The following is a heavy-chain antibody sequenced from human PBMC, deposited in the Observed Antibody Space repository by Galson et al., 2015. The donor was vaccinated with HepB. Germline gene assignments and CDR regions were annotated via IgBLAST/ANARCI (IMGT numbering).Heavy chain of an antibody. CDR3: ARISVSSGWYSLHSNYYYGMDV. Sequence: PALVKPTQTLTLTCTFSGFSLSTSGMCVSWIRQPPGKALEWLARIDWDDDKYYSTSLKTRLTISKDTSKNQVVLTMTNMDPVDTATYYCARISVSSGWYSLHSNYYYGMDVWGQGTTVTVSS. CDR1: GFSLSTSGMC. V-gene: IGHV2-70*11. CDR2: IDWDDDK. D-gene: IGHD6-19*01. J-gene: IGHJ6*02.